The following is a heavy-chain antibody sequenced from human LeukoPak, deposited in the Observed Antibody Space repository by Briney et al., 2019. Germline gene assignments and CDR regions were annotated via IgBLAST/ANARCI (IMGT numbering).Heavy chain of an antibody. CDR3: AKAYGGLFDY. CDR1: GFTFTTHG. D-gene: IGHD4-23*01. CDR2: ISYDGSNK. Sequence: GGSLRLSCAASGFTFTTHGMHWVRQAPGKGLEWVAVISYDGSNKYYADSVKGRFTISRDNSKSTLYLQMNSLRAEDTAVYYCAKAYGGLFDYWGQGTLVTVSS. V-gene: IGHV3-30*18. J-gene: IGHJ4*02.